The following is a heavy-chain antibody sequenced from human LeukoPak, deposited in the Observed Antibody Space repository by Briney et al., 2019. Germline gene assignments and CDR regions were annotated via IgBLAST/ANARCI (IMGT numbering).Heavy chain of an antibody. J-gene: IGHJ4*02. D-gene: IGHD1-26*01. CDR2: IYHIGST. CDR1: GGSFSGYY. CDR3: ARGKSRGSHIDY. V-gene: IGHV4-34*01. Sequence: PSETLSLTCAVYGGSFSGYYWGWIRQPPGKGLEWIGGIYHIGSTYYNPSLKSRVTISVDTSKNNFSLKLRSVTAPDTPGNNCARGKSRGSHIDYWGQGTLVSVPS.